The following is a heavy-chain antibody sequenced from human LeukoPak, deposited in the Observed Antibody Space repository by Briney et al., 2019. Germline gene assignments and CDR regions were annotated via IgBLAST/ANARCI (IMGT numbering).Heavy chain of an antibody. CDR3: ARDPGGGGDY. D-gene: IGHD3-16*01. V-gene: IGHV1-69*05. J-gene: IGHJ4*02. Sequence: ASVKVSRKASGGTFSSYAISWVRQAPGQGLEWMGGIIPIFATSNYAQKFQGRVTITTDKSTTTAYMELSSLRSEDTAVYYCARDPGGGGDYWGQGTLVTVSS. CDR2: IIPIFATS. CDR1: GGTFSSYA.